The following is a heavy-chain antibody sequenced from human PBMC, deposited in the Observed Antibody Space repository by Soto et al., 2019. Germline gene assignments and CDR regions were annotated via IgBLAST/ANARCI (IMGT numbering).Heavy chain of an antibody. CDR1: GYDFFKYN. D-gene: IGHD2-21*02. CDR3: TRADSDVVILPDVRPLFDL. Sequence: QVQLVQSGAEVKKPGASVKVSCKTSGYDFFKYNMHWVRQAPGQGLEWMGVINPNGGYTRHAQKFQGRVIMTRDTSSKIVYMELSGLTSADTAMYYYTRADSDVVILPDVRPLFDLWGQGALVTVSS. V-gene: IGHV1-46*01. CDR2: INPNGGYT. J-gene: IGHJ4*02.